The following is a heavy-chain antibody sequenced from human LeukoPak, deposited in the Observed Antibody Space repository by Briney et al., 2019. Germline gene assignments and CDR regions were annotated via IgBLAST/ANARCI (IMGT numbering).Heavy chain of an antibody. J-gene: IGHJ6*02. D-gene: IGHD6-19*01. CDR2: INSDGSST. Sequence: GGSVRLSCPASGFTFSSYWVHWARHARGGGLVWVSHINSDGSSTSYADSVKGRFTISRDNAKNTLYLQMNSLRAEDTAVYYCARDGHSSGWYTFSYYYYYGMDVWGQGTTVTVSS. CDR1: GFTFSSYW. CDR3: ARDGHSSGWYTFSYYYYYGMDV. V-gene: IGHV3-74*01.